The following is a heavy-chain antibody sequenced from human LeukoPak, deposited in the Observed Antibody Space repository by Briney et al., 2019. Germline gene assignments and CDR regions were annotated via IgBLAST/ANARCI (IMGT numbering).Heavy chain of an antibody. D-gene: IGHD1-1*01. Sequence: PSETLSLTCTVSGGSISSYYWNWIRQPAGKGLEWIGRISSSGSANYNPSLKSRVTLSVDTSRYQLSLILNSVTAADTAVFYCATEPTRTPYYYMDVWGKGTTVIVSS. J-gene: IGHJ6*03. V-gene: IGHV4-4*07. CDR2: ISSSGSA. CDR3: ATEPTRTPYYYMDV. CDR1: GGSISSYY.